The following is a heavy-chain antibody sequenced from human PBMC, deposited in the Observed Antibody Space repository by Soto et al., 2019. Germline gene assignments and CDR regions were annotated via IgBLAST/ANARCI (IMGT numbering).Heavy chain of an antibody. V-gene: IGHV4-59*01. J-gene: IGHJ4*02. CDR2: IYYSGST. D-gene: IGHD1-26*01. Sequence: ETLSLTCTVSGGSISSYYWSWIRQPPGKGLEWIGYIYYSGSTNYNPSLKSRVTISVDTSKNQFSLKLSSVTAADTAVYYCATQRGSYYGFDYWGQGTLVTVSS. CDR3: ATQRGSYYGFDY. CDR1: GGSISSYY.